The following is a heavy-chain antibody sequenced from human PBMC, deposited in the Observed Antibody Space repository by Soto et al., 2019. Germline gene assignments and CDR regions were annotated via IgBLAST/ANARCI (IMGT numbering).Heavy chain of an antibody. V-gene: IGHV1-8*01. J-gene: IGHJ4*02. CDR1: GYTFTSYD. CDR2: MNPNSGNT. CDR3: ARGRHEYSSSTLWFGVLLPIPRKTNHLDY. D-gene: IGHD3-10*01. Sequence: GASVKVSCKASGYTFTSYDINWVRQATGQGLEWMGWMNPNSGNTGYAQKFQGRVTMTRNTSISTAYMELSSLRSEDTAVYYCARGRHEYSSSTLWFGVLLPIPRKTNHLDYWGQGTLVNVFS.